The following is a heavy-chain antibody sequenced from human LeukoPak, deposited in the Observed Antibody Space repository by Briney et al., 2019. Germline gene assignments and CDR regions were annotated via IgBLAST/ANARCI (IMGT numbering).Heavy chain of an antibody. Sequence: ASVKFSCKSSGYTFTGYYMHWVRQAPGKGLEWMEWINPHSCGTNYAQKFQGRITMTRDTAISTAYMEVSRLRSDDTAVYYCAGGGSGPYYFDYWGQGTLVTVSS. J-gene: IGHJ4*02. D-gene: IGHD3-10*01. V-gene: IGHV1-2*02. CDR3: AGGGSGPYYFDY. CDR1: GYTFTGYY. CDR2: INPHSCGT.